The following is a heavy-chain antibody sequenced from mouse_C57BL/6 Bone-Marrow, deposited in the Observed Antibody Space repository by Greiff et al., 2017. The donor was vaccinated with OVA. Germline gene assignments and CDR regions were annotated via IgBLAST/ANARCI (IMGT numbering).Heavy chain of an antibody. CDR2: IHPNSGST. J-gene: IGHJ1*03. CDR1: GYTFTSYW. Sequence: QVQLQQSGAELVKPGASVKLSCKASGYTFTSYWMHWLNRRPGQGLGWIGMIHPNSGSTNYNEKFKSKAPLTVEKSSSTAYRQLSSLTSEDSAVYYCARRSPWHFDVWGTGTTVTVSS. CDR3: ARRSPWHFDV. V-gene: IGHV1-64*01.